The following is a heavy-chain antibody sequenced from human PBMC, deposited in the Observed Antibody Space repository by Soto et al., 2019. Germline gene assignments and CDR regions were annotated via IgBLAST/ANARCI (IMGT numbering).Heavy chain of an antibody. J-gene: IGHJ6*02. V-gene: IGHV1-69*13. D-gene: IGHD1-26*01. Sequence: GASVKVSCKASGGTFSSYAISWVRQAPGQGLEWMGGIIPIFGTANYAQKFQGRVTITADESTSTAYMELSSLRSEDTAVYYCARHTVGAYYYGMDVWGQGTTVTVSS. CDR2: IIPIFGTA. CDR3: ARHTVGAYYYGMDV. CDR1: GGTFSSYA.